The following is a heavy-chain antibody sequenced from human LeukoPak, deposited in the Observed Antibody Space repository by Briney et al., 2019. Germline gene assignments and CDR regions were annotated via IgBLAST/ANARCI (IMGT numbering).Heavy chain of an antibody. Sequence: GGTLRLSCAASGFTFSGFAMSWIRQAPGKGLEWVGRSRNKANSYTTQYAASVKGRFTISRDDSKNSLYLQMNSLKTEDTAVYYCAREIEGTSGWPHYYYYYYMDVWGKGTTVTISS. V-gene: IGHV3-72*01. CDR3: AREIEGTSGWPHYYYYYYMDV. J-gene: IGHJ6*03. CDR2: SRNKANSYTT. D-gene: IGHD6-19*01. CDR1: GFTFSGFA.